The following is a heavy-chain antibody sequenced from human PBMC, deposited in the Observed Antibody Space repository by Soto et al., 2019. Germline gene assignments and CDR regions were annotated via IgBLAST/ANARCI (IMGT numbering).Heavy chain of an antibody. D-gene: IGHD2-15*01. CDR2: INAGNGNT. J-gene: IGHJ4*02. CDR3: AKGRWSIRNANYFFDY. V-gene: IGHV1-3*01. Sequence: QVHLVQSGAEVKKPGASVKIACKASGFTFTDTAMNWVRQAPGQRLEWMAWINAGNGNTKYSQKFQGRLTITRDTSATTAYMELSNLRSEDTAVYYCAKGRWSIRNANYFFDYWGQGTLVTVSS. CDR1: GFTFTDTA.